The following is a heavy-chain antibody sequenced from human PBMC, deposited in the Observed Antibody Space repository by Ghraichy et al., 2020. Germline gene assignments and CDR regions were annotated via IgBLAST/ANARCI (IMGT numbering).Heavy chain of an antibody. CDR1: GGSVSSGSYY. CDR2: IYYSGIT. V-gene: IGHV4-61*01. Sequence: SETLSLTCTVSGGSVSSGSYYWSWIRQPPGKGLEWIGYIYYSGITNYNPSLKSRVTISVDTSKNQFSLKLSSVTAADTAVYYCARVPGTRMVHAVAEEYYFDYWGQGTLVTVSS. CDR3: ARVPGTRMVHAVAEEYYFDY. D-gene: IGHD6-19*01. J-gene: IGHJ4*02.